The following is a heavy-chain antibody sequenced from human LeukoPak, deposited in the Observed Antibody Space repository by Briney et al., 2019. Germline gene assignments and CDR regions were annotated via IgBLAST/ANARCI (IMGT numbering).Heavy chain of an antibody. CDR3: ASTGGYGSGTYDYYYFGMDV. V-gene: IGHV3-48*03. CDR1: GSTFSSYE. CDR2: ITSSGRII. D-gene: IGHD3-10*01. Sequence: GGSLRLSCAASGSTFSSYEMNWVRQAPGKGLEWVAYITSSGRIIYYADSVKGRFTISRDNAKNSLYLQMNSLRAEDTAVYYCASTGGYGSGTYDYYYFGMDVWGQGTTVTVSS. J-gene: IGHJ6*02.